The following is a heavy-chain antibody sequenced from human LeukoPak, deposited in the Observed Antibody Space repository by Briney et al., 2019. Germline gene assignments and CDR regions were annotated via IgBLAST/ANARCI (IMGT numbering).Heavy chain of an antibody. V-gene: IGHV3-30*03. J-gene: IGHJ4*02. D-gene: IGHD6-13*01. CDR2: ISYDGSNK. CDR1: GFTFSSYA. Sequence: GGSLRLSCAASGFTFSSYAMSWVRQAPGKGLEWVAVISYDGSNKYYADSVKGRFTISRDNSKNTLYLQMNSLRAEDTAVCYCRLAAGTEYWGQGTLVTVSS. CDR3: RLAAGTEY.